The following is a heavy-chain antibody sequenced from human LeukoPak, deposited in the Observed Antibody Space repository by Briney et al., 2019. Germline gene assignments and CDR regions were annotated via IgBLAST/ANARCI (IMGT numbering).Heavy chain of an antibody. CDR2: VYYNGIT. CDR1: GGSISTYY. CDR3: ARAVKYYYDRSDEYFDY. D-gene: IGHD3-22*01. Sequence: PSETLSLTCFVSGGSISTYYWTWIRQPPGKGLEWIGFVYYNGITKYNPSLKSRVTISVDTSKNQFSLKLRSVTAADTAVYYCARAVKYYYDRSDEYFDYWGQGTLVTVSS. V-gene: IGHV4-59*01. J-gene: IGHJ4*02.